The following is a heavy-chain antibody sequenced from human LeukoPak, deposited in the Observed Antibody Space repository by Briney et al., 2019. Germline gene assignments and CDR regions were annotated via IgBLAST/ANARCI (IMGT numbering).Heavy chain of an antibody. CDR3: ARDYGGNSGWFDP. CDR1: GYTFTSYD. CDR2: MSPNSGNT. J-gene: IGHJ5*02. D-gene: IGHD4-23*01. V-gene: IGHV1-8*01. Sequence: ASVKVSCKASGYTFTSYDINWVRQATGQGLKWMGWMSPNSGNTGYAQKFQGRLTMTRDTSISTAYMELSSLRSEDTAVYYCARDYGGNSGWFDPWGQGTLVTVSS.